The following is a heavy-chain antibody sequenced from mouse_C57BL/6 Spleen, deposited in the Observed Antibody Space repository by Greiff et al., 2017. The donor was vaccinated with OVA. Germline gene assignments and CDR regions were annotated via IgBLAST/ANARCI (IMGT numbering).Heavy chain of an antibody. V-gene: IGHV1-80*01. D-gene: IGHD1-1*01. CDR1: GYAFSSYW. Sequence: QVQLQQSGAELVKPGASVKISCKASGYAFSSYWMNWVKQRPGKGLEWIGQIYPGDGDTNYNGKFKGKATLTADKSSSTAYMQLSSLTSEDSAVYFCARSGTTVVAPGWYAMDYWGQGTSVTVSS. CDR2: IYPGDGDT. CDR3: ARSGTTVVAPGWYAMDY. J-gene: IGHJ4*01.